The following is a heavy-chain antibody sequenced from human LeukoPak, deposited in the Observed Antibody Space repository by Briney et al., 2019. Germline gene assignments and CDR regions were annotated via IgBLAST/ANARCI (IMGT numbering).Heavy chain of an antibody. Sequence: SETLSLTCTVSGNSISSGYYWGWIRQPPGKGLEWIGSIYHSGSTYYNPSLKSRVTISVDTSKNQFSLKLSSVTAADTAMYYCARDGYNYFFDYWGQGTLVTVSS. J-gene: IGHJ4*02. D-gene: IGHD5-24*01. CDR1: GNSISSGYY. CDR2: IYHSGST. V-gene: IGHV4-38-2*02. CDR3: ARDGYNYFFDY.